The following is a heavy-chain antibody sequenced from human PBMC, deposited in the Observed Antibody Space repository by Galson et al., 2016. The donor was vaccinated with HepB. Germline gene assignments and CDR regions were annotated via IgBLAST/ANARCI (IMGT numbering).Heavy chain of an antibody. Sequence: SLRLSCAASGFTFSNAWMSWVRQAPGKGLEWVGRIKSKTDGGTTDYAAPVKGRFTISRDDSKNTLYLQMNSLKTEDTAVYYCTTEEESAAGTDYFDYWGQGTLVTVPS. CDR3: TTEEESAAGTDYFDY. D-gene: IGHD6-13*01. V-gene: IGHV3-15*01. CDR1: GFTFSNAW. J-gene: IGHJ4*02. CDR2: IKSKTDGGTT.